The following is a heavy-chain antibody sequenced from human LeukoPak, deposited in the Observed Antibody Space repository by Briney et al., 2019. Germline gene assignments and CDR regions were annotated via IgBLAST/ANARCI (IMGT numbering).Heavy chain of an antibody. CDR2: IKQDGSEK. CDR1: GFTFSSYW. V-gene: IGHV3-7*05. CDR3: ARDLIGRRDTAMVGEYYYYGMDV. D-gene: IGHD5-18*01. J-gene: IGHJ6*02. Sequence: PAGGSLRLSCAASGFTFSSYWMSWDRQAPGKGLEWVANIKQDGSEKYYVDSVKGRFTISRDNAKNSLYLQMNSLRAEDTAVYYCARDLIGRRDTAMVGEYYYYGMDVWGQGTTVTVSS.